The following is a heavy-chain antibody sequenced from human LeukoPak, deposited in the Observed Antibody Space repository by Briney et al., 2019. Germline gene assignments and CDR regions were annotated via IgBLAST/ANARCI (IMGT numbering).Heavy chain of an antibody. D-gene: IGHD5-24*01. CDR1: GFTVSSNY. CDR2: IYIGGST. CDR3: ARDPTRRDGYDTPHDY. Sequence: PGGSLRLSCAASGFTVSSNYMSWVRQAPGKGLEWLSVIYIGGSTYYADSVKGRFTISRDNSKNTLYLQMNSLRAEDTAVYYCARDPTRRDGYDTPHDYWGQGTLVTVSS. J-gene: IGHJ4*02. V-gene: IGHV3-66*01.